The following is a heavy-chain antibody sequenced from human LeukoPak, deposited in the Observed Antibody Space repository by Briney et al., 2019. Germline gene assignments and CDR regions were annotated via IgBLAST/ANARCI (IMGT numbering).Heavy chain of an antibody. CDR1: GYTLTELS. J-gene: IGHJ4*02. Sequence: ASVKVSCKVSGYTLTELSMHWVRQAPGKGLEWMGGFDPEDGETIYAQKFQGRVTMTEDTSTDTAYMELSSLRSEDTAVYYCATPRYCSGGSCFYYFDYWGRGTLVTVSS. D-gene: IGHD2-15*01. V-gene: IGHV1-24*01. CDR3: ATPRYCSGGSCFYYFDY. CDR2: FDPEDGET.